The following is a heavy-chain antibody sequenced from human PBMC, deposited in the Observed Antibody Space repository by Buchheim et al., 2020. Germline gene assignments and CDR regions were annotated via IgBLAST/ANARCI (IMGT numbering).Heavy chain of an antibody. D-gene: IGHD4-11*01. CDR3: ARGFVGADTNLIYYYYYGMDV. CDR2: IIPIFGTA. Sequence: QVQLVQSGAEVKKPGSSVKVSCKASGGTFSSYAISWVRQAPGQGLEWMGGIIPIFGTANYAQKFQGRVTITADQSTSTAYMELSSLRSEDTAVYYCARGFVGADTNLIYYYYYGMDVWGQGTT. V-gene: IGHV1-69*01. CDR1: GGTFSSYA. J-gene: IGHJ6*02.